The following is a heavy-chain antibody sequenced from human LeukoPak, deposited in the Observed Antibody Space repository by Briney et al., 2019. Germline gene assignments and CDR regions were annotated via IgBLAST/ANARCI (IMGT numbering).Heavy chain of an antibody. Sequence: GGSLRLSCAASGFPFSSYWMHWVRQAPGKGLVWVSRIKGDGSSTSYADSVKGRFTISRDNAKNTLYLQMNSLRAEDMAVYYCAKVPRSVAGTDYWGQGTLVTVSS. CDR1: GFPFSSYW. CDR2: IKGDGSST. J-gene: IGHJ4*02. D-gene: IGHD6-19*01. V-gene: IGHV3-74*01. CDR3: AKVPRSVAGTDY.